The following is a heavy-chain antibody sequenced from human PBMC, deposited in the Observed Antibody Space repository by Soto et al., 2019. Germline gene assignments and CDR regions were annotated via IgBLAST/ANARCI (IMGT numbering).Heavy chain of an antibody. J-gene: IGHJ4*02. CDR3: ARPLGAGGYSYGFEGFDY. D-gene: IGHD5-18*01. V-gene: IGHV1-18*01. CDR2: ISAYNGNT. Sequence: PRPSVKVSCKASGYTFTSYGISWVRQAPGQGLEWMGWISAYNGNTNYAQKLQGRVTMTTDTSTSTAYMELRSLRSDDTAVYYCARPLGAGGYSYGFEGFDYWGKGTLVTLAS. CDR1: GYTFTSYG.